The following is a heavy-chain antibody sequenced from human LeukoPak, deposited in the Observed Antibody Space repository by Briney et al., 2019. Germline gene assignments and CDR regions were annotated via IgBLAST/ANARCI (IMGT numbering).Heavy chain of an antibody. V-gene: IGHV3-30-3*01. Sequence: GGSLRLSCAASGFTFSSYAMHWVRQAPDKGLEWVAVISYDGSNKYYADSVKGRFTISRDNSKNTLYLQMNSLRAEDTAVYYCARDSIGGWYPLHFDHWGQGTLVTVSS. CDR1: GFTFSSYA. J-gene: IGHJ4*02. D-gene: IGHD6-19*01. CDR3: ARDSIGGWYPLHFDH. CDR2: ISYDGSNK.